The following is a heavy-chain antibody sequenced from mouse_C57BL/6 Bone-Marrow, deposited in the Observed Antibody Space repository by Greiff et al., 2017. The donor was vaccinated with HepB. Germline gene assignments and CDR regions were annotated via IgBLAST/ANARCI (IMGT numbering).Heavy chain of an antibody. V-gene: IGHV14-4*01. J-gene: IGHJ4*01. Sequence: EVQLQQSGAELVRPGASVKLSCTASGFNIKDDYMHWVKQRPEQGLEWIGWIDPENGDTEYASKFQGKATITADTSSNTAYLQLSSLTSEDTAVYYCTTWSLITTVRGVYAMDYWGQGTSVTVSS. D-gene: IGHD1-1*01. CDR3: TTWSLITTVRGVYAMDY. CDR1: GFNIKDDY. CDR2: IDPENGDT.